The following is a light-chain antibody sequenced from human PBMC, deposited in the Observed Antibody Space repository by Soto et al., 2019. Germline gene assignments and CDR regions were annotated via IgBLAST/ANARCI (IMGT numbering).Light chain of an antibody. CDR3: LQHNTYPRT. V-gene: IGKV1-17*01. CDR2: AAS. J-gene: IGKJ1*01. CDR1: QAIRND. Sequence: DIQMTQPPSSLSASVGDRVTITCRASQAIRNDLGWYQQKPAKAPKRLIYAASSLQSGVPSRFSGSGSGTEFTLTISSLQPEDSATYFCLQHNTYPRTFGQGTKVDIK.